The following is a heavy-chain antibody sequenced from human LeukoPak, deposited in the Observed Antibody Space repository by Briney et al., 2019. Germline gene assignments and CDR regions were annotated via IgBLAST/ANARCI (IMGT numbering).Heavy chain of an antibody. J-gene: IGHJ4*02. CDR2: IKQDGSQK. CDR1: RFIFSTSW. Sequence: GGSLRLSCAASRFIFSTSWMSWVRQAPGKGLEWVANIKQDGSQKHYVDSVKGRFTISRDNSKNLLYLQMNSLGAEDTAVYYCVRGGYSSFDYWGQGTLVTVSS. V-gene: IGHV3-7*01. D-gene: IGHD3-10*01. CDR3: VRGGYSSFDY.